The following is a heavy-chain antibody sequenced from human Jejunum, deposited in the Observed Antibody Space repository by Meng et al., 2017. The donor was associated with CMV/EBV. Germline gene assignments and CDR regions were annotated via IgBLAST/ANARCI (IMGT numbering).Heavy chain of an antibody. Sequence: RSFSYWGWIRQPPGKGLEWIASIYYTGSTYYSPSLTSRVTISVDTSKNQFSLKLSSVTAADTAVYYCARHLNYYHSSGYYPYYFDYWGQGTLVTVSS. CDR3: ARHLNYYHSSGYYPYYFDY. J-gene: IGHJ4*02. CDR1: RSFSY. CDR2: IYYTGST. D-gene: IGHD3-22*01. V-gene: IGHV4-39*01.